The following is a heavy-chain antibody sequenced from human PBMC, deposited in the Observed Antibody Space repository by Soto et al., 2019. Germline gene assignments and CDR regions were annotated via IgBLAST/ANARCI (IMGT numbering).Heavy chain of an antibody. D-gene: IGHD2-15*01. Sequence: AASVKVSCKASGGTFSSYAISWVRQAPGQGLEWMGGIIPIFGTANYAQKFQGRVTITADESTSTAYMELSSLRSEDTAVYYCARVGSFCGGSCYRYFDYWGQGTLVTVSS. J-gene: IGHJ4*02. CDR2: IIPIFGTA. CDR3: ARVGSFCGGSCYRYFDY. CDR1: GGTFSSYA. V-gene: IGHV1-69*13.